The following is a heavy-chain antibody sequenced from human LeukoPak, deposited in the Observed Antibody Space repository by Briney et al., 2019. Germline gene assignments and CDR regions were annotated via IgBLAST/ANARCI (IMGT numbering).Heavy chain of an antibody. Sequence: GGSLRLSCAASVFTFSSYAMSWVRQAPGKGLEWVSAISGSGGSTYYADSVKGRFTISRDNSKNTLYLQMNSLRAEDTAVYYCAKDSSSTWTEFDYWGQGTLVTVSS. V-gene: IGHV3-23*01. D-gene: IGHD6-13*01. CDR2: ISGSGGST. CDR3: AKDSSSTWTEFDY. J-gene: IGHJ4*02. CDR1: VFTFSSYA.